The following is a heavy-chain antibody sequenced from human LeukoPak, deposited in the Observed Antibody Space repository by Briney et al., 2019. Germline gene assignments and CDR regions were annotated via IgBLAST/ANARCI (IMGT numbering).Heavy chain of an antibody. CDR2: IYNSGTT. V-gene: IGHV3-53*01. D-gene: IGHD3-16*01. J-gene: IGHJ4*02. CDR3: ARGGATGGFDY. Sequence: GGSLRLSCAATGFTFSNSYMDWVRQAPGKGLEWVSFIYNSGTTSHADSVKGRFTISRDNSKNTLYLQMNTLRDDDTALYYCARGGATGGFDYWGQGTLVTVSS. CDR1: GFTFSNSY.